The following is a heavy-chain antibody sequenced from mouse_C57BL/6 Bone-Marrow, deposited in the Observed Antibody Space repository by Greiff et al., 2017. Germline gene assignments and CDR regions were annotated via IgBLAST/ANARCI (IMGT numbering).Heavy chain of an antibody. CDR2: IRNKANGYTT. Sequence: DVQLVESGGGLVQPGGSLSLSCAASGFTFTDYYMSWVRQPPGKALEWLGFIRNKANGYTTEYSASVKGRFTISRDNSQSILYLQMNALRAEDSATYYCARSPYDYGERGAMDYWGQGTSGTVSS. D-gene: IGHD2-4*01. CDR3: ARSPYDYGERGAMDY. CDR1: GFTFTDYY. V-gene: IGHV7-3*01. J-gene: IGHJ4*01.